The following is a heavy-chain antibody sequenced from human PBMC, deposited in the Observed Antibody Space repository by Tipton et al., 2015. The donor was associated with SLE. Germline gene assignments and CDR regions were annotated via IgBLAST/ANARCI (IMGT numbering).Heavy chain of an antibody. D-gene: IGHD2-2*01. CDR2: ISYTGST. Sequence: TLSLTCTVSGGSISSSYYWGWIRQPPGKGLEWIGSISYTGSTYYNPSLKSRVTISVDMSKNQFSLKLTSVTAADTAVYYCATSPLTLWGQGTLVTVSS. J-gene: IGHJ4*02. CDR3: ATSPLTL. CDR1: GGSISSSYY. V-gene: IGHV4-39*07.